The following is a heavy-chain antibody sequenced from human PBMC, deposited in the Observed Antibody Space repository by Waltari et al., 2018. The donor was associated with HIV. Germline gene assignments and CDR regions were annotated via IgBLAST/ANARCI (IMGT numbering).Heavy chain of an antibody. CDR1: GGSISSSSYY. CDR3: ARHLKMSGSGQGLF. D-gene: IGHD1-26*01. CDR2: IYYSGRT. V-gene: IGHV4-39*01. Sequence: QLQLQESGPGLVKPSETLSLTCTVSGGSISSSSYYWGWIRQPPGKGLEWIGSIYYSGRTYYNPSLKSRVTISVDTSKNQFSLKLSSVTAADTAVYYCARHLKMSGSGQGLFWGQGTLVTVSS. J-gene: IGHJ4*02.